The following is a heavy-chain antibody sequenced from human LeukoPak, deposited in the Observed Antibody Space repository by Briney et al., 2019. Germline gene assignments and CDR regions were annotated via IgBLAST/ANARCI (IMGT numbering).Heavy chain of an antibody. V-gene: IGHV3-48*01. Sequence: GGSLRLSCAASGSTFSSYSMNWVRQAPGKGLEWVSHISSSSSTIYYADSVKGRFTISRDNAKNSLYLQMNSLRAEDTAVYYCARADNYDFWSGPYYYYYMDVWGKGTTVTVSS. CDR2: ISSSSSTI. CDR1: GSTFSSYS. CDR3: ARADNYDFWSGPYYYYYMDV. D-gene: IGHD3-3*01. J-gene: IGHJ6*03.